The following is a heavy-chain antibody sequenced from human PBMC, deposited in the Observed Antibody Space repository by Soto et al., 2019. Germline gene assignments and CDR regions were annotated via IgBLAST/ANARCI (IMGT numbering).Heavy chain of an antibody. CDR2: INHSGST. CDR1: GGSFSGYY. D-gene: IGHD6-13*01. V-gene: IGHV4-34*01. J-gene: IGHJ4*02. CDR3: ARLGIAAAGTEIDY. Sequence: PSETLSLTCAVYGGSFSGYYWSWIRQPPGKGLEWIGEINHSGSTNYNPSLKSRVTISVDTSKNQFSLKLSSVTAADTAVYYCARLGIAAAGTEIDYWGQGTLVTVSS.